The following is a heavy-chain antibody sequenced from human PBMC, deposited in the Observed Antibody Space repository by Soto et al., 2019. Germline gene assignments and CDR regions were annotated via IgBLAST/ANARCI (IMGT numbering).Heavy chain of an antibody. V-gene: IGHV3-11*06. D-gene: IGHD3-22*01. CDR1: GFTFSDYY. Sequence: GGSLRLSCAASGFTFSDYYMSWIRQAPGKGLEWVSYISSSSYTNYADSVKGRFTISRDNAKNSLYLQMNSLRAEDTAVYYCARDSGYYYDSSGYPSHYGMDVWGQGTTVTVSS. J-gene: IGHJ6*02. CDR2: ISSSSYT. CDR3: ARDSGYYYDSSGYPSHYGMDV.